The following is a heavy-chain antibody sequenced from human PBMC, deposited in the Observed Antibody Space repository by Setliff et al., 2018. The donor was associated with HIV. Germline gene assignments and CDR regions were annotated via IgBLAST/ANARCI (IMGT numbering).Heavy chain of an antibody. V-gene: IGHV4-39*01. CDR2: LFYNGNT. Sequence: SETLSLTCTVSGGSISNNSYYWGWVRQPPGKGLELIGNLFYNGNTYYNPSLKSRVTISVDTSKNQFSLKLSSVAAADTAIYFCARQFRYPNRAVAGVDYWGQGTLVTVSS. J-gene: IGHJ4*02. CDR1: GGSISNNSYY. D-gene: IGHD6-19*01. CDR3: ARQFRYPNRAVAGVDY.